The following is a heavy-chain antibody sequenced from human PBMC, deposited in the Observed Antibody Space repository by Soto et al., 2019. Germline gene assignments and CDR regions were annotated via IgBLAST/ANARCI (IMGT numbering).Heavy chain of an antibody. D-gene: IGHD3-3*01. CDR1: GYTFTSYG. V-gene: IGHV1-18*01. J-gene: IGHJ3*02. Sequence: GASVKVSCKASGYTFTSYGISWVRQAPGQGLEWMGWISAYNGNTIYAQKLQGRVTMTTDTSTSTAYMELRSLRSDDTALYYCARDDFWSGYYSIGAFDIWGQGTMVTVSS. CDR3: ARDDFWSGYYSIGAFDI. CDR2: ISAYNGNT.